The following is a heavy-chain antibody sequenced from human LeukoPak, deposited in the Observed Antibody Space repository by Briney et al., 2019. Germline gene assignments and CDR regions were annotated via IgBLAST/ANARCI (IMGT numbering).Heavy chain of an antibody. V-gene: IGHV3-13*01. Sequence: GGSLRLSCAASGFAFYNYDMHWVRQTGKDLEWVSVIAANGDSYYAGSVKGRFTISRDNGNNALYLQMNSLRAEDTAVYYCARDVDSSGLGHFDYWGQGTLVTVSS. J-gene: IGHJ4*02. D-gene: IGHD3-22*01. CDR1: GFAFYNYD. CDR2: IAANGDS. CDR3: ARDVDSSGLGHFDY.